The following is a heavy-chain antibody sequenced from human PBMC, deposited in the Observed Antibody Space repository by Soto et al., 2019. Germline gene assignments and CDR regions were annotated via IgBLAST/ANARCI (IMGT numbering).Heavy chain of an antibody. J-gene: IGHJ4*02. Sequence: QVQLVESGGGLVKPGGSLRLSCAASGFTFSGYYMSWIRQAPGKGLEWISYISSSGTTENYADSVKGRFTVSRDNAKNSMYLQVNSLRAEDTAVYYCARDRGAVVGQYFDYWGQGTLVTVSS. V-gene: IGHV3-11*01. CDR3: ARDRGAVVGQYFDY. CDR1: GFTFSGYY. CDR2: ISSSGTTE. D-gene: IGHD6-19*01.